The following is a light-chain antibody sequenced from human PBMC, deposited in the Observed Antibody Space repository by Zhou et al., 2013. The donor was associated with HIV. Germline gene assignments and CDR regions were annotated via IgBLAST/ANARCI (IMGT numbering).Light chain of an antibody. CDR3: QQTYTTPSS. CDR2: DAT. J-gene: IGKJ2*04. CDR1: QDIGNS. V-gene: IGKV1-39*01. Sequence: DIQMTQSPSSLSASVGDRVTITCQASQDIGNSLNWYQHKPGKAPQVLIYDATSLETGVPSRFSGSGSGTDFTLTISSLQPEDFATYYCQQTYTTPSSFGQGTKLEIK.